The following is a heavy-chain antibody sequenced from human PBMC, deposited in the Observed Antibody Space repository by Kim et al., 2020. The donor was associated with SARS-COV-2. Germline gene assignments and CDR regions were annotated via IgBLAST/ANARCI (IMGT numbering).Heavy chain of an antibody. J-gene: IGHJ6*02. D-gene: IGHD6-19*01. CDR1: GFTFSSYD. CDR2: IGTAGDT. Sequence: GGSLRLSCAASGFTFSSYDMHWVRQATGKGLEWVSAIGTAGDTYYPGSVKGRFTISRENAKNSLYLQMNSLRAGDTAVYYCAGTKGGRGWYYGMDVWGQGTTVTVSS. V-gene: IGHV3-13*01. CDR3: AGTKGGRGWYYGMDV.